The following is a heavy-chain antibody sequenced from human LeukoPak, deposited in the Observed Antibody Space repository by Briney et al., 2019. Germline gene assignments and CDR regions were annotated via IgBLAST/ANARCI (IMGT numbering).Heavy chain of an antibody. Sequence: SQTLSLTCAISGDRVSSNSAAWNWIRQSPSRGLEWLGRTYYRSKWYNDYAVSVKSRITINPDTSKNQFSLQLNSVTPEDTAVYYCARIAVAGKGVDYYYGMDVWGQGTTVTVSS. CDR2: TYYRSKWYN. CDR1: GDRVSSNSAA. J-gene: IGHJ6*02. V-gene: IGHV6-1*01. D-gene: IGHD6-19*01. CDR3: ARIAVAGKGVDYYYGMDV.